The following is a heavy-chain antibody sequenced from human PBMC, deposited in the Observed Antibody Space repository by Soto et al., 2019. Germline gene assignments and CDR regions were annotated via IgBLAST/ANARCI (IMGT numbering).Heavy chain of an antibody. CDR1: GGTFSIYA. Sequence: ASVNASCKASGGTFSIYAISWVRQAPGQGLEWMGGIIPIFGTANYAQKFQGRVTITADESTSTAYMELSSLRSEDTAMYFCAKSGGKFGTTGYYYFDYWGQGALVTVSS. CDR3: AKSGGKFGTTGYYYFDY. D-gene: IGHD3-9*01. CDR2: IIPIFGTA. J-gene: IGHJ4*02. V-gene: IGHV1-69*13.